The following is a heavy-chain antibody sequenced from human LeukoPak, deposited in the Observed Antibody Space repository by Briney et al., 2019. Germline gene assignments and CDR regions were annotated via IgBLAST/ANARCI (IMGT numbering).Heavy chain of an antibody. CDR1: GGSFSGYY. V-gene: IGHV4-34*01. J-gene: IGHJ6*03. CDR3: ARGAGSSGWFSNLYYYYYMDV. D-gene: IGHD6-19*01. Sequence: KASETLSLTCAVYGGSFSGYYWSWIRQPPGKELEWIGEINHSGSTNYSPSLKSRVTISVDTSKNQFSLKLSSVTAADTAVYYCARGAGSSGWFSNLYYYYYMDVWGKGTTVTISS. CDR2: INHSGST.